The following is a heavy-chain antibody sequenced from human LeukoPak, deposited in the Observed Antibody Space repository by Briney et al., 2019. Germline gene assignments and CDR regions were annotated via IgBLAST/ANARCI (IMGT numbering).Heavy chain of an antibody. CDR3: ARGPRMVAMNGYAFDI. CDR2: IYYSGST. CDR1: GGSISSYY. Sequence: SETLSLTCTVSGGSISSYYWSWIRQPPPKGLAWIGYIYYSGSTNYNPSLKSRVTISVDTSKNQFSLKLSSVTAADTAVYYCARGPRMVAMNGYAFDIWGPGTTVIVSS. V-gene: IGHV4-59*01. D-gene: IGHD2-2*01. J-gene: IGHJ3*02.